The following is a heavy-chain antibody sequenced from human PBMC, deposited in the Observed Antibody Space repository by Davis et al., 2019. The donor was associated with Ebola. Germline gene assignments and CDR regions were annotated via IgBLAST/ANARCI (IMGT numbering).Heavy chain of an antibody. J-gene: IGHJ4*02. CDR2: ISGSGGTT. CDR3: ARGQRMVRGVNNFDY. D-gene: IGHD3-10*01. CDR1: GFPFTTYT. Sequence: GESLKISCAASGFPFTTYTMNWVRQAPGKGLEWVSAISGSGGTTYYAGSVKGRFTVSRDNAKNSLYLQMNSLRAEDTAVYYCARGQRMVRGVNNFDYWGQGTLVTVSS. V-gene: IGHV3-21*01.